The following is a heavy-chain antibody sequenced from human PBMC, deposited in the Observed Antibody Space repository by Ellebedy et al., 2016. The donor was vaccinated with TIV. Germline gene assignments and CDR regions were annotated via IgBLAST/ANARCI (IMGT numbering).Heavy chain of an antibody. J-gene: IGHJ4*02. V-gene: IGHV3-23*01. CDR2: ISGSGLST. D-gene: IGHD1-26*01. CDR3: AKDVKPWEPWGFDY. CDR1: GFTFSRYT. Sequence: PGGSLRLSCAASGFTFSRYTMNWVRQAPGKGLEWVSGISGSGLSTYYADSVKGRFTISRDNSQNTLYLQMESLRAEDTAVYFCAKDVKPWEPWGFDYWGQGTLVTVSS.